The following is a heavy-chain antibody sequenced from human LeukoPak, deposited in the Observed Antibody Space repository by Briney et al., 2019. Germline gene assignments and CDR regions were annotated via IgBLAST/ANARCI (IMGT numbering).Heavy chain of an antibody. CDR2: MHYSGST. CDR1: GGSISSSSYY. J-gene: IGHJ5*02. D-gene: IGHD1-1*01. Sequence: SETLSLTCTVSGGSISSSSYYWDWIRQPPGKGLEWIGSMHYSGSTYYNPSLKSRVTISVDRSKNQFSLKLSSVTAADTAVYYCARVGSDWNDVRYNWFDPWGQGTLVTVSS. V-gene: IGHV4-39*07. CDR3: ARVGSDWNDVRYNWFDP.